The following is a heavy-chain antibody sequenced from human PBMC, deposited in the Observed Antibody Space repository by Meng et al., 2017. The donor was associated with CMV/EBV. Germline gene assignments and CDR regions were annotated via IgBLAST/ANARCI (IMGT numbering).Heavy chain of an antibody. D-gene: IGHD6-19*01. Sequence: GSLRLSCAVYGGSFSGYYWSWIRQPLGKGLEWIGEINHSGSTNYNPSLKSRVTISVDTSKNQFSLKLSSATAADTAVYYCARGRSGWFTRSPHRNWFDPWGQGTLVTVSS. J-gene: IGHJ5*02. CDR2: INHSGST. CDR3: ARGRSGWFTRSPHRNWFDP. CDR1: GGSFSGYY. V-gene: IGHV4-34*01.